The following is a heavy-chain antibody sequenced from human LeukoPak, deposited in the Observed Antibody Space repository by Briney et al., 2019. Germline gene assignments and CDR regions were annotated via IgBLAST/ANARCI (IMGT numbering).Heavy chain of an antibody. D-gene: IGHD2-8*02. CDR2: ISSSGCTT. Sequence: GGSLRLSCAASGFTFNNYAMSWVRQAPGKRLEWVSAISSSGCTTYYADSVKGRFTISRDNSKNTLYLHVNSLRADDTAVYYCASHRTGNYPHSNFDYWGQGTLVTVSS. V-gene: IGHV3-23*01. CDR3: ASHRTGNYPHSNFDY. J-gene: IGHJ4*02. CDR1: GFTFNNYA.